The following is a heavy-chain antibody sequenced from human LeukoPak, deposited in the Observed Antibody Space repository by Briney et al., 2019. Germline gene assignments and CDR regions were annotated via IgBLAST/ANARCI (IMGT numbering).Heavy chain of an antibody. CDR1: GFTFSSYW. CDR2: IYSGGYT. V-gene: IGHV3-53*01. Sequence: GGSLRLSCAASGFTFSSYWMSWVRQAPGKGLEWVSVIYSGGYTNYAASVKGRFTISRDNSKNTLYLQMNSLRAEDTAVYYCAREPPLGQGHWYFDLWGRGTLVTVSS. CDR3: AREPPLGQGHWYFDL. J-gene: IGHJ2*01.